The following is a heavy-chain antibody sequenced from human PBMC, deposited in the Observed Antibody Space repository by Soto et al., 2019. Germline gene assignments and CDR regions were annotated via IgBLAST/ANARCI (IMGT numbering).Heavy chain of an antibody. CDR2: INDGSEE. D-gene: IGHD1-1*01. Sequence: QVQLVESGGGVVRPGTSLRLSCAATGFSFSAHGMHWVRQAPGKGLEWLAVINDGSEEGYADSVRGRFTISRDNARNILYLQMANLRAEDSALYYCARDDLFVDNGLDYWGQGTLVTVSS. J-gene: IGHJ4*02. CDR1: GFSFSAHG. V-gene: IGHV3-33*01. CDR3: ARDDLFVDNGLDY.